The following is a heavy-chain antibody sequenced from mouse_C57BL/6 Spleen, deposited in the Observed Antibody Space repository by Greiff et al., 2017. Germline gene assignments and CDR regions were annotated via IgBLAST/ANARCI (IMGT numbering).Heavy chain of an antibody. V-gene: IGHV5-17*01. CDR2: ISSGSSTI. CDR1: GFTFSDYG. Sequence: EVKLMESGGGLVKPGGSLKLSCAASGFTFSDYGMHWVRQAPEKGLEWVAYISSGSSTIYYADTVKGRFTISRDNAKNTLFLQMTSLRSEDTAMYYCARYSNYCFAYWGQGTLVTVSA. D-gene: IGHD2-5*01. J-gene: IGHJ3*01. CDR3: ARYSNYCFAY.